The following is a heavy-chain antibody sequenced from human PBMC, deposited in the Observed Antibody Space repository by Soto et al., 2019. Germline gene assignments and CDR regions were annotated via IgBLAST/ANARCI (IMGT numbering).Heavy chain of an antibody. CDR2: INHSGST. V-gene: IGHV4-34*01. D-gene: IGHD6-6*01. Sequence: SETLSVTCVGYGGSFSGYFWSWIRQPPGKGLEWIGEINHSGSTNYNPSLKSRVTISIDTSKNQFSLKLSSVTAADTAVYYCARGGIAARILDYWGQGTLVTVSS. CDR1: GGSFSGYF. CDR3: ARGGIAARILDY. J-gene: IGHJ4*02.